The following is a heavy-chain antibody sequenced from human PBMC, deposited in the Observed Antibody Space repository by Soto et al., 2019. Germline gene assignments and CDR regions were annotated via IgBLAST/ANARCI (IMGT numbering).Heavy chain of an antibody. V-gene: IGHV4-39*01. CDR2: IYYSGST. J-gene: IGHJ4*02. CDR1: GGSISSSSYY. D-gene: IGHD3-3*01. Sequence: PSETLSLTCTVSGGSISSSSYYWGWIRQPPGKGLEWIGSIYYSGSTYYNPSLKSRVTISVDTSKNQFSLKLRSVTAADTAVYYCEAYDFWNYWGQGTLVTVSS. CDR3: EAYDFWNY.